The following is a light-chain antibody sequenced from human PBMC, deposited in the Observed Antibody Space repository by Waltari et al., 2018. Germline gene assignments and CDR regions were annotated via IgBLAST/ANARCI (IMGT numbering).Light chain of an antibody. CDR1: QSVSTY. Sequence: EIVLTQSPATLSLSPGERATLSCRASQSVSTYLAWYQQKPGQAPRLLIFDASKRANGIPARFSGSGSATDFTLTISYLEPEDSAVYYCQQRSNWPPEVTFGQGTRLEIK. J-gene: IGKJ5*01. CDR2: DAS. CDR3: QQRSNWPPEVT. V-gene: IGKV3-11*01.